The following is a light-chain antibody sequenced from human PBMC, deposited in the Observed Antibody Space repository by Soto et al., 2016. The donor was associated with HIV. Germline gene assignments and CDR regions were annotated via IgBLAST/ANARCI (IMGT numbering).Light chain of an antibody. CDR1: NLGNTY. J-gene: IGLJ1*01. CDR2: QDT. CDR3: QAWDSSTTLYV. V-gene: IGLV3-1*01. Sequence: SYALAQPPSVSVSPGQTASITCSGSNLGNTYASWYQQKPGQSPVLVIDQDTKRSSGIPERFSGSNSGDTATLTISGTQAIDEADYYCQAWDSSTTLYVFGTGTKVTVL.